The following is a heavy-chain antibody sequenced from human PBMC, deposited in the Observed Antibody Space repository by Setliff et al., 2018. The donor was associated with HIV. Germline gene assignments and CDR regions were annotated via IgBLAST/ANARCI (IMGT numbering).Heavy chain of an antibody. CDR1: GFTFKTYS. D-gene: IGHD6-19*01. J-gene: IGHJ4*02. CDR3: AKAVLEIAVAAS. Sequence: GGSLRLSCVGSGFTFKTYSMSWVRQAPGKGLEWVSVIYSGGSTYYADSVKGRFTISRDNSKNTLYLQMNSLRAEDTAVYYCAKAVLEIAVAASWGQGTLVTVSS. CDR2: IYSGGST. V-gene: IGHV3-53*01.